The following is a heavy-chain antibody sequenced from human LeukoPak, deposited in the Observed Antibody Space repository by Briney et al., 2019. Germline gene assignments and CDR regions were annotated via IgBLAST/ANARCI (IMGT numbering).Heavy chain of an antibody. Sequence: ASVKVSCKASGYTFTSYGISWVRQAPGQGLEWMGWISAYNGNTNYAQKLQGRVTMTTDTSTSTAYMELMSLRSDDTAVYYCARVAGVVVPAATKHFDYWGQGTLVTVSS. J-gene: IGHJ4*02. D-gene: IGHD2-2*01. CDR1: GYTFTSYG. V-gene: IGHV1-18*01. CDR3: ARVAGVVVPAATKHFDY. CDR2: ISAYNGNT.